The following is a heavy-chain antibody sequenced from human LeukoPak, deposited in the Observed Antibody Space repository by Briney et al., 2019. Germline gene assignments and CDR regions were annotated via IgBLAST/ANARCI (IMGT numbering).Heavy chain of an antibody. J-gene: IGHJ4*02. CDR2: ISDSGGST. CDR3: AKDPRGVWGSYRQY. V-gene: IGHV3-23*01. D-gene: IGHD3-16*02. CDR1: GFTFSSYA. Sequence: GGSLRLSCAASGFTFSSYAMSWVRRAPGKGLEWVSAISDSGGSTYYADSVKGRFTISRDNSKNTLYLQMHSLRAEDTAVYYCAKDPRGVWGSYRQYWGQGTLVTVSS.